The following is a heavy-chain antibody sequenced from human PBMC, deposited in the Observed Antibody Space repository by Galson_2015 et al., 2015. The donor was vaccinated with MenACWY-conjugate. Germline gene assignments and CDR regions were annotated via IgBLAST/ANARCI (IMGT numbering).Heavy chain of an antibody. Sequence: SVKVSCKASGYTFINYGISWVRQAPGQGLEWMGWISPYNGNTKYAQKFQGRVTMTTDTATSTAYMELRSLGSDDTAVHFCARDVSYYYGSGTFDYWGQGTLVTVSS. D-gene: IGHD3-10*01. CDR2: ISPYNGNT. J-gene: IGHJ4*02. CDR3: ARDVSYYYGSGTFDY. CDR1: GYTFINYG. V-gene: IGHV1-18*01.